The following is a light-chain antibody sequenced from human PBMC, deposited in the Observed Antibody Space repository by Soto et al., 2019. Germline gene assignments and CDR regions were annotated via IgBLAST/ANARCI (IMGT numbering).Light chain of an antibody. CDR1: SSNIGTGYD. CDR3: QSYDSSLSGYV. V-gene: IGLV1-40*01. Sequence: QSVLTQPPSVSGAPGQRVTISCIGSSSNIGTGYDVHWYQQLPGTAPQLLIYGNNNRPSGVPGRFSGSRSGTSASLAITGLQAEDEADYSCQSYDSSLSGYVFGTGTKLTVL. J-gene: IGLJ1*01. CDR2: GNN.